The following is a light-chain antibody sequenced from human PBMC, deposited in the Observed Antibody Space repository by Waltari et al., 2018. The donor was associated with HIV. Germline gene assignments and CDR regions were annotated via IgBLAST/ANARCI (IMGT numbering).Light chain of an antibody. J-gene: IGKJ1*01. V-gene: IGKV1-27*01. Sequence: DIQMTQSPSSLSASVGDRVTITCRASQAISNSLAWYHQKPGKVPQLLIYAASTLQSGVPSRFSGFGSGTNFTLAITSVRPGDVATYFCQNYNNVPRTFGQGTKVEIK. CDR2: AAS. CDR1: QAISNS. CDR3: QNYNNVPRT.